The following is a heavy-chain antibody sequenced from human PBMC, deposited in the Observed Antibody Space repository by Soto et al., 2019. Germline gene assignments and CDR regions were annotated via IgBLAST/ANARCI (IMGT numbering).Heavy chain of an antibody. CDR2: IHYRGST. CDR1: GGSIRSRADH. Sequence: QLQVQESGPGLVKPSETLSLTCTVSGGSIRSRADHWGWIRQHPGQVLEWIGSIHYRGSTYYNPSLTSRATISVYISKNPFSLKVSSVTAADTAAYYCARHGYRSASDDNYYSVMDVWGQGTTVTVSS. V-gene: IGHV4-39*01. J-gene: IGHJ6*02. D-gene: IGHD6-19*01. CDR3: ARHGYRSASDDNYYSVMDV.